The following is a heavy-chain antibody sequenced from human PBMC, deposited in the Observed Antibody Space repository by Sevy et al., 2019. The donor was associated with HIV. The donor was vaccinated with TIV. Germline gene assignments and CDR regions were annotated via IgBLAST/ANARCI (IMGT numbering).Heavy chain of an antibody. Sequence: GGSLRLSCLTPGFTFTSYAITWVHQTPGKGLNGVQAIGGSAVYPNFPDSVKGRFTISRDNSKNTLYLQMNGLRAEDTAVYYCAKEVSEHSYSDYWGQGTLVTVSS. CDR2: IGGSAVYP. J-gene: IGHJ4*02. CDR1: GFTFTSYA. V-gene: IGHV3-23*01. D-gene: IGHD3-10*01. CDR3: AKEVSEHSYSDY.